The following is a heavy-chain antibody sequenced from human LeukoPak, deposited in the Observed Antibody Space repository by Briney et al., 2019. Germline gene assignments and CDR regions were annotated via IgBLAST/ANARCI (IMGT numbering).Heavy chain of an antibody. CDR1: GFTFSDYY. CDR2: IRSSYT. CDR3: ARLHSSTLDY. Sequence: KPGGSLRLSCAASGFTFSDYYMSWIRQAPGKGLEWVSYIRSSYTNYADSVKGRFTISRDIAKNSLYLQMNSLRAEDTAVYCCARLHSSTLDYWGQGTLVTVSS. J-gene: IGHJ4*02. V-gene: IGHV3-11*03. D-gene: IGHD6-13*01.